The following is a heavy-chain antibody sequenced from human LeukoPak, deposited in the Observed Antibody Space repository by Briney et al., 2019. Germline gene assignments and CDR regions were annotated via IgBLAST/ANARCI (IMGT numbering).Heavy chain of an antibody. V-gene: IGHV3-7*01. CDR2: IKQDGSEK. CDR3: ARAYSSSSGRDAFDI. D-gene: IGHD6-6*01. Sequence: GGSLRLSCAASGFTFSSYWMSWVRQAPGKGLEWVANIKQDGSEKYYVDSVKGRFTISRDNAKNSLYLQMNSLRAEDTAVYYCARAYSSSSGRDAFDIWGQGTLVTVSS. J-gene: IGHJ3*02. CDR1: GFTFSSYW.